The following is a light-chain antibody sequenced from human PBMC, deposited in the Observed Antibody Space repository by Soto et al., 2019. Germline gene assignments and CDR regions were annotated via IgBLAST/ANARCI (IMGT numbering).Light chain of an antibody. V-gene: IGKV3D-15*01. Sequence: EIVMTQSPATLSVSPGERATLSCRASQSVSSDLAWYQQKPGQAPRLLIYAASSRATGIPARFSASGTGTDFTLTISDVQPEDFAVYYCHKRQSWPRTFGQGTTVDIK. CDR1: QSVSSD. J-gene: IGKJ1*01. CDR3: HKRQSWPRT. CDR2: AAS.